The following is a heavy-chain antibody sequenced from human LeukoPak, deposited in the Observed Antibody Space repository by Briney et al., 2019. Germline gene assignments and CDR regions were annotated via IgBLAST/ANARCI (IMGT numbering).Heavy chain of an antibody. Sequence: ASVKVSCKASGYTLNSFGISWARQAPGQGLEWMGWISAYNGNTNYAQNLQGRVTMTTDTSTSTAYMELRSLRSDDTAVYFCATGVRWDFDYWGQGSLVTVSS. V-gene: IGHV1-18*01. CDR3: ATGVRWDFDY. CDR2: ISAYNGNT. D-gene: IGHD4-23*01. J-gene: IGHJ4*02. CDR1: GYTLNSFG.